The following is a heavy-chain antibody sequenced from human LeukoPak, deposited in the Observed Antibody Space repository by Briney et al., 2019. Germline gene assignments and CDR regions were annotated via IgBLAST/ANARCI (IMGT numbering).Heavy chain of an antibody. CDR2: IYYSGST. CDR1: GGSISSSSYY. J-gene: IGHJ3*02. Sequence: PSETLSLTCTVSGGSISSSSYYWVRNRPPPGTGLEWIGTIYYSGSTYHNPSLQSPVTISVDVSKNPFSLKLGSVTAADTAMYYCARGVRGVEDYDEFDMWGQGTMVTVFS. V-gene: IGHV4-39*07. D-gene: IGHD2-15*01. CDR3: ARGVRGVEDYDEFDM.